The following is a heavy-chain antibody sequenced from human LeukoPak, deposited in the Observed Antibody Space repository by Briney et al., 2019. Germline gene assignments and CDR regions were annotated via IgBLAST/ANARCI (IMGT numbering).Heavy chain of an antibody. D-gene: IGHD3-10*01. Sequence: PSETLSLTCAVSGGSISSSNWWSWVRQPPGKGLEWIGEIYHSGSTSYNPSLKSRVTISVDKSKNQFSLKLSSVTAADTAVYYCARGPLVREGWFDPWGQGTLVTVSS. J-gene: IGHJ5*02. CDR1: GGSISSSNW. V-gene: IGHV4-4*02. CDR2: IYHSGST. CDR3: ARGPLVREGWFDP.